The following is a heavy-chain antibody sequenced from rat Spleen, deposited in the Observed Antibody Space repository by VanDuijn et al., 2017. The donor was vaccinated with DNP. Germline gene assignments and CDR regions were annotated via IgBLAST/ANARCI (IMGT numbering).Heavy chain of an antibody. V-gene: IGHV5S13*01. J-gene: IGHJ2*01. D-gene: IGHD1-11*01. CDR2: ISYHGGNA. Sequence: EVQLVESGGGLVQPGRSLKLSCTASGFSFRNYGMAWVRQTPTEGLECVAYISYHGGNAYYGASGKGRFTISRDNAKNTLYLQMDSLRSEDTATYYCAKAGGYSPWYFDYWGQGVMVTVSS. CDR3: AKAGGYSPWYFDY. CDR1: GFSFRNYG.